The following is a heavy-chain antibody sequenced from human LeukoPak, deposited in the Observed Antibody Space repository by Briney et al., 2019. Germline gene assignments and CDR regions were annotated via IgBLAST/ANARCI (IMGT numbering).Heavy chain of an antibody. CDR3: AREVVTIFGVVTPDAFDI. D-gene: IGHD3-3*01. V-gene: IGHV1-18*01. Sequence: ASVKVSCKASGYTFTSYGISWVRQAPGQGLEWMGWISAYNGNTNYAQKLQGRVIMTTDTSTSTAYMELRSLRSDDTAVYYCAREVVTIFGVVTPDAFDIWGQGTMVTVSS. CDR1: GYTFTSYG. CDR2: ISAYNGNT. J-gene: IGHJ3*02.